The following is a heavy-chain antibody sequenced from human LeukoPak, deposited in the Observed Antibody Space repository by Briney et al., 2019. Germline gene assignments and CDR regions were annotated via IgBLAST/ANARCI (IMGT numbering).Heavy chain of an antibody. J-gene: IGHJ4*02. CDR3: ARVVTTVTTGGYFDY. CDR1: GGSISSGGYY. D-gene: IGHD4-17*01. V-gene: IGHV4-31*03. Sequence: SETLSLTCTVSGGSISSGGYYWSWIRQHPGKGLEWIGYIYYSGSTYYNPSLKSRVTISVDTSKNQFSLKLSSVTAADTAVYYCARVVTTVTTGGYFDYWGQGTLVIVSS. CDR2: IYYSGST.